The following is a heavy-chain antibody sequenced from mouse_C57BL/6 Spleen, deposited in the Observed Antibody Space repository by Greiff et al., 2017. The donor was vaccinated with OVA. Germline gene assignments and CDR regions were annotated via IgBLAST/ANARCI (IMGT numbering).Heavy chain of an antibody. CDR3: ARSGVTTVVGDWYFDV. CDR1: GYTFTSYW. D-gene: IGHD1-1*01. Sequence: QVQLQQPGAELVKPGASVNMSCKASGYTFTSYWITWVKQRPGQGLEWIGDIYPGSGSTNYNEKFKSKATLTVDTSSSTAYMQLSSLTSEDSAVYYCARSGVTTVVGDWYFDVWGTGTTVTVSS. V-gene: IGHV1-55*01. CDR2: IYPGSGST. J-gene: IGHJ1*03.